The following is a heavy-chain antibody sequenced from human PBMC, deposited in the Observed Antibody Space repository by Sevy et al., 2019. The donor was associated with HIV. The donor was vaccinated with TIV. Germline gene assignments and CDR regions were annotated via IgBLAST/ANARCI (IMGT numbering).Heavy chain of an antibody. J-gene: IGHJ4*02. Sequence: SETLSLTCAVYGGSFSGYYWSWIRQPPGKGLEWIGEINHSGSTNYNPSLKSRVTISVDTSKSQFSLKLSSVTAADTAVYYCAGHYGSGSYYNVKYYFDYWGQGTLVTVSS. CDR3: AGHYGSGSYYNVKYYFDY. CDR2: INHSGST. D-gene: IGHD3-10*01. CDR1: GGSFSGYY. V-gene: IGHV4-34*01.